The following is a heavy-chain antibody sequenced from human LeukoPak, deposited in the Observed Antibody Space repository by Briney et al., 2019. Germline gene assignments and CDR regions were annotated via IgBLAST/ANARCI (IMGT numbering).Heavy chain of an antibody. D-gene: IGHD2-21*02. CDR1: GFSVSSNY. CDR2: IYSGGST. J-gene: IGHJ1*01. CDR3: ARTDETAPAEDFQH. Sequence: GGSLRLSCAASGFSVSSNYMSWVRQAPGKGLEWVSVIYSGGSTYYADSVKGRFTISRDDSKNTLYLQMKSLRAEDTAVYYCARTDETAPAEDFQHWGQGTLVTVSS. V-gene: IGHV3-53*01.